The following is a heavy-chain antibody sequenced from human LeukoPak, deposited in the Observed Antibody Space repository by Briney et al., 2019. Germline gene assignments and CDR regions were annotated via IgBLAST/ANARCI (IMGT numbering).Heavy chain of an antibody. D-gene: IGHD3-16*01. CDR2: IPWTNAGE. CDR1: GFKFDDYA. Sequence: PGRSLRLSCAASGFKFDDYAMHWVRQAPGKGLEWVSSIPWTNAGEAYADSVKGRCTISRDNAKNCVYLELKSLRAEDTALYYCAKGRGADTSYGMSAWGQGTTVIVSS. V-gene: IGHV3-9*01. CDR3: AKGRGADTSYGMSA. J-gene: IGHJ6*02.